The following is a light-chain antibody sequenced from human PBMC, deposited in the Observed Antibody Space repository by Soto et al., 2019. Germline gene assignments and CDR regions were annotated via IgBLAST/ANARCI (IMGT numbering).Light chain of an antibody. CDR1: SSDIGGYIY. V-gene: IGLV2-14*01. J-gene: IGLJ2*01. Sequence: QSALTQPASVSGSPGQSITISGTGTSSDIGGYIYVSWYQQHPGKAPKLMIYEVANRPSGVSNRFSGSKSGNTASLTISGLQAEDEADYYCSSYTSSSTRLFGGGTKLTVL. CDR2: EVA. CDR3: SSYTSSSTRL.